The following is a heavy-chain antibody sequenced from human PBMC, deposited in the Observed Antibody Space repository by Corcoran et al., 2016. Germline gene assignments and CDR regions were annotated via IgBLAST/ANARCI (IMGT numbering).Heavy chain of an antibody. V-gene: IGHV1-3*01. CDR2: INAGNGKT. CDR3: ARGRWGSSSVLYYLDY. Sequence: QVSLVQSGAEVKKPGASVILSCKASGYSFSDFAVHWVRQAPGQRLEWMAWINAGNGKTKYSQKFQDRVTITRDTTANTAYMEVRSLRSEDTAVYYCARGRWGSSSVLYYLDYWGQGTLVTVS. D-gene: IGHD6-6*01. CDR1: GYSFSDFA. J-gene: IGHJ4*02.